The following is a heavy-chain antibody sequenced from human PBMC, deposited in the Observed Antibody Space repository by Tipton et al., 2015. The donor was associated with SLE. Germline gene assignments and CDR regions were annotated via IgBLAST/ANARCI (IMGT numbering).Heavy chain of an antibody. J-gene: IGHJ4*02. CDR2: IRYDGSKK. Sequence: SLRLSCAASGFTFSSYAMHWVRQAPGKGLEWVAFIRYDGSKKYYADSVKGRFTISRDNSKNTLYLHMNSLKAEDTAMYYCARGEWADFWGRGTVVTVSS. D-gene: IGHD3-3*01. V-gene: IGHV3-30*02. CDR1: GFTFSSYA. CDR3: ARGEWADF.